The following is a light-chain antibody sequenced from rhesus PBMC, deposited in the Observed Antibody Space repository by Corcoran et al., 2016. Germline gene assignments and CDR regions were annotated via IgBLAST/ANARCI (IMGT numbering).Light chain of an antibody. Sequence: DIQMTQSPSSLSASVGDTVTITCQASQGISKYLAWYHHKPGKAPKPLIYDASTLQNGGPSRFSGSGYGTEFTLTISNLQPKDFGTYYWQQHNNYPFTFGPGTKLNIK. CDR3: QQHNNYPFT. CDR2: DAS. V-gene: IGKV1S16*01. CDR1: QGISKY. J-gene: IGKJ3*01.